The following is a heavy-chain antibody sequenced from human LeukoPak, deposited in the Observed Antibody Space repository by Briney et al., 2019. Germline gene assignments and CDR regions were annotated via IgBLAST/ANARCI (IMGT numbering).Heavy chain of an antibody. CDR1: GGSIKDSD. Sequence: SETLSLTCTVSGGSIKDSDWSWIRQPAGKGLEWIGRIYTSGRINYNPSLKSRVTMSLDTSKNQFSLKLTSVTAADTAVYYCAREFYGGQPAYWGQGTLVTVSS. CDR3: AREFYGGQPAY. CDR2: IYTSGRI. V-gene: IGHV4-4*07. J-gene: IGHJ4*02. D-gene: IGHD4-23*01.